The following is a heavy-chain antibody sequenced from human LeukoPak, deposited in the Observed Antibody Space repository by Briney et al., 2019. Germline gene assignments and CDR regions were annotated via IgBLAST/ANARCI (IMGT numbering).Heavy chain of an antibody. J-gene: IGHJ4*02. Sequence: PSETLSLTCTVSGGSISSYYWSWIRQPPGKGLEWIGSIYYSGSTYYNPSLKSRVTISVDTSKNQFSLKLSSVTAADTAVYYCARGLSGRGHYSDYWGQGALVTVSS. CDR2: IYYSGST. V-gene: IGHV4-39*07. CDR1: GGSISSYY. CDR3: ARGLSGRGHYSDY. D-gene: IGHD3-10*01.